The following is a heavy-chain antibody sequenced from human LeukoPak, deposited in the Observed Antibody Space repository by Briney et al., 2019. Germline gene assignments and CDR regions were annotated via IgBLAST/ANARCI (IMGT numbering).Heavy chain of an antibody. Sequence: GGSLRLSCADSGFTFSSSAMAWVRQAPGKRPEWVSGITASGSTTYYADSVKGRFTISRDNSKNTLYLQMDSLRAEDTAVYHCAEAGSCPTANRYWGIDYWGQGTLVTVSS. D-gene: IGHD3-16*01. CDR3: AEAGSCPTANRYWGIDY. J-gene: IGHJ4*02. CDR1: GFTFSSSA. CDR2: ITASGSTT. V-gene: IGHV3-23*01.